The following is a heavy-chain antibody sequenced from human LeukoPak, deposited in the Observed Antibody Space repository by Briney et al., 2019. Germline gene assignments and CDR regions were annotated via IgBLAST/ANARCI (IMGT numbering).Heavy chain of an antibody. Sequence: ASVKVSCKASGYTFTNYGISWVRQAPGQGLERMGWISGYNGNTNYAQKLQGRVTMTTDTSTSTVYMELRSLRSDDTAVYYYARDSYDSSGNYLDYWGQGTLVTVSS. J-gene: IGHJ4*02. CDR3: ARDSYDSSGNYLDY. V-gene: IGHV1-18*01. CDR2: ISGYNGNT. D-gene: IGHD3-22*01. CDR1: GYTFTNYG.